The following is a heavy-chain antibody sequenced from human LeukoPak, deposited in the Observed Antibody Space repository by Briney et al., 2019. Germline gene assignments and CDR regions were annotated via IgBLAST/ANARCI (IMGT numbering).Heavy chain of an antibody. CDR3: ARDWNYYDSSGLLDY. Sequence: PGGSLRLSCAASGFTFSSSAMSWVRQVPGKGLEWVAVISYDGSNKYYADSVKGRFTISRDNSKNTLYLQMNSLRAEDTAVYYCARDWNYYDSSGLLDYWGQGTLVTVSS. J-gene: IGHJ4*02. CDR1: GFTFSSSA. CDR2: ISYDGSNK. V-gene: IGHV3-30-3*01. D-gene: IGHD3-22*01.